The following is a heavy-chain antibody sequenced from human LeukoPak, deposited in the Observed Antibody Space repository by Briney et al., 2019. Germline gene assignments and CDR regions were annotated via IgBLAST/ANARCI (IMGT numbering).Heavy chain of an antibody. CDR3: ARGWAAAGTSNFDY. D-gene: IGHD6-13*01. V-gene: IGHV4-59*01. Sequence: SEALFLTCTVSGGSISSYYWSWIRQPPGKGLEWIGYIYYSGSTNYNPSLKSRVTISVDTSKNQFSLKLSSVTAADTAVYYCARGWAAAGTSNFDYWGQGTLVTVSS. CDR1: GGSISSYY. CDR2: IYYSGST. J-gene: IGHJ4*02.